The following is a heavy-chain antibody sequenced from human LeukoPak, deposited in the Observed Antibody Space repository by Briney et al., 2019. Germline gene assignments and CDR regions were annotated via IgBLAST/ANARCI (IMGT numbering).Heavy chain of an antibody. V-gene: IGHV4-38-2*02. CDR2: IYHGGST. D-gene: IGHD2-21*02. Sequence: SETLSLTCTVSGYSISSGYYWGWIRQSPRKGLEWIGSIYHGGSTYYNPSLRSRVIVSVDTSKNHFSLKMSSVTAADTAVYYCARDLASCAGDCYSDGFDYWGQGTLVTVSS. CDR3: ARDLASCAGDCYSDGFDY. J-gene: IGHJ4*02. CDR1: GYSISSGYY.